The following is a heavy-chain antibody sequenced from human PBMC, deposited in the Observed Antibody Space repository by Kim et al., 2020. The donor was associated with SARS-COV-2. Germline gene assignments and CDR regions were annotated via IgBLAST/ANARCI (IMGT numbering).Heavy chain of an antibody. Sequence: SETLSLTCAVYGGSFSGYYWSWIRQPPGKGLEWIGEINHSGSTNYNPSLKSRVTISVDTSKNQFSLKLSSVTAADTAVYYCAREKYSSSWYGQHYYFDYWGQGTLVTVSS. V-gene: IGHV4-34*01. J-gene: IGHJ4*02. D-gene: IGHD6-13*01. CDR1: GGSFSGYY. CDR2: INHSGST. CDR3: AREKYSSSWYGQHYYFDY.